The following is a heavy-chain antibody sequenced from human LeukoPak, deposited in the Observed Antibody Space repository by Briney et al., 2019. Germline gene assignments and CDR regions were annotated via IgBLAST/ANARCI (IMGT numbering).Heavy chain of an antibody. J-gene: IGHJ4*02. Sequence: SETLSLTCAVYGGSFKGYYWSWIRQPPGKGLEWIGEINHSGSTNYNPSLKSRVTISVDTSKNQFSLKLSSVTAADTAVYSCPRGSCQQLVIDYWGQGTLVTVSS. CDR3: PRGSCQQLVIDY. CDR2: INHSGST. V-gene: IGHV4-34*01. D-gene: IGHD6-13*01. CDR1: GGSFKGYY.